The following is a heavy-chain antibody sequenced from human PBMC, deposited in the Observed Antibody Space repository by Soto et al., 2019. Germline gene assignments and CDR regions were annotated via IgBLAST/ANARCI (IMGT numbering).Heavy chain of an antibody. CDR3: AKGLRRRGGYDSSFDY. Sequence: VQLVESGGGLVKPGGSLRLSCAASGFTFSSYGMHWVRQAPGKGLEWVAVISYDVSNKNYADSVQGRFTISRDNSKNTLYLQMNSLRAEDTAVYYCAKGLRRRGGYDSSFDYWGEGTLVTVSS. CDR1: GFTFSSYG. J-gene: IGHJ4*02. V-gene: IGHV3-30*18. D-gene: IGHD5-12*01. CDR2: ISYDVSNK.